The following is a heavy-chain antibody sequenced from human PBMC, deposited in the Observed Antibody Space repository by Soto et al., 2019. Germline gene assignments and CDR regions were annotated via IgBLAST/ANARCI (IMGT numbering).Heavy chain of an antibody. CDR3: ARLVRDIVVVVATDAFDI. CDR2: IYYSGST. D-gene: IGHD2-15*01. J-gene: IGHJ3*02. CDR1: GGSISSSSYY. V-gene: IGHV4-39*01. Sequence: PSETLSLTCTVSGGSISSSSYYWGWIRQPPGKGLEWIGSIYYSGSTYYNPSLKSRVTISVDTSKNQFSLKLSSVTAADTAVYYCARLVRDIVVVVATDAFDIWGQGTMVTVS.